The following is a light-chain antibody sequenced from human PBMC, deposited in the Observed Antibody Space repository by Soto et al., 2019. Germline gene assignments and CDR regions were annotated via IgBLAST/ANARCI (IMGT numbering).Light chain of an antibody. J-gene: IGKJ4*01. Sequence: IVLTQSPATLSLSPGERATLSCRASQSVRSYLAWYQQKPGQAPRLLIYDASNRATGIPARFSGSGSGTDFTLTISSLEPEDFAVYYCQQRSNWPLLTFGGGTKVEIK. CDR3: QQRSNWPLLT. CDR2: DAS. V-gene: IGKV3-11*01. CDR1: QSVRSY.